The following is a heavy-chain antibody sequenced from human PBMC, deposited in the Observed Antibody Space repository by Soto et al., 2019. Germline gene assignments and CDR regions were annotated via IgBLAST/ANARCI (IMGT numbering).Heavy chain of an antibody. Sequence: QVQLVQSGAEVKKPGASVKVSCKASGYTFTSYGISWVRQAPGQGLEWVGWISAYNGNTNYAQKLQGRVTMTTDTTTSTAYMELGSLRSDDTAVYYCARGIAVAGEQGRVFAYRGQGTRVTVSS. CDR3: ARGIAVAGEQGRVFAY. V-gene: IGHV1-18*04. D-gene: IGHD6-19*01. J-gene: IGHJ4*02. CDR2: ISAYNGNT. CDR1: GYTFTSYG.